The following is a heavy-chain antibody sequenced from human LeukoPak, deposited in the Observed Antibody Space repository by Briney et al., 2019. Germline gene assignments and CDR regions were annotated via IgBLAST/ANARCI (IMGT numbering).Heavy chain of an antibody. V-gene: IGHV3-23*01. CDR1: GFTFSSYV. CDR3: ANGHAAGTV. D-gene: IGHD6-13*01. J-gene: IGHJ4*02. Sequence: GGSLRLSCAASGFTFSSYVMSWVRQAPGKGLEWVSAISGSGGSTNYADSVKGRFTISRDNSKNTLYLQMNSLRAEDTAVYYCANGHAAGTVWGQGPLVTVSS. CDR2: ISGSGGST.